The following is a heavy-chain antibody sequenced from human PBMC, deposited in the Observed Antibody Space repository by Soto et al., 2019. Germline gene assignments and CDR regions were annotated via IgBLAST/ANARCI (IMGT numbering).Heavy chain of an antibody. V-gene: IGHV1-18*01. D-gene: IGHD3-10*01. CDR3: VRDLDGSGSYYTDY. J-gene: IGHJ4*02. CDR1: GYNFINYG. Sequence: WASVKVSCKASGYNFINYGITWVRQAPGQGLEWMGWIRVHKGNTNYAQKFQGRVTMTTDTSTSTAYMELRSLRPDDTAVYYCVRDLDGSGSYYTDYWGPGTLVTVSS. CDR2: IRVHKGNT.